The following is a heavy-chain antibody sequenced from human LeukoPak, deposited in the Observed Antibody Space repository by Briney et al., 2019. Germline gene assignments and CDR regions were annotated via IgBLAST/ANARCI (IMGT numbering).Heavy chain of an antibody. D-gene: IGHD3-3*01. CDR1: GFTFSSYA. CDR3: AKGKQYLEWLPGS. J-gene: IGHJ5*02. Sequence: PGGSLRLSCAASGFTFSSYAMSWIRQAPGKGLTWVSLVSPAYGRTYYADSVKGRFTISRDNSNNMLSLYMSSLRADDTAVYYCAKGKQYLEWLPGSWGQGTLVTVSS. CDR2: VSPAYGRT. V-gene: IGHV3-23*01.